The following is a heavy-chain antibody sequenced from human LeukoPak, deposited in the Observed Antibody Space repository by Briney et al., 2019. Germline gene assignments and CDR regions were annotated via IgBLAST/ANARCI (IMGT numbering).Heavy chain of an antibody. V-gene: IGHV3-23*01. D-gene: IGHD2-15*01. Sequence: GGSLRLSCAASGFTFSSYAMSWVRQAPGKGLVWVSAISGSGGSTYYADSVKGRFTISRDNSKNTLYLQMNSLRAEDTAVYYCAKDRRGGFIVVVLENWGQGILVTVSS. CDR3: AKDRRGGFIVVVLEN. J-gene: IGHJ4*02. CDR2: ISGSGGST. CDR1: GFTFSSYA.